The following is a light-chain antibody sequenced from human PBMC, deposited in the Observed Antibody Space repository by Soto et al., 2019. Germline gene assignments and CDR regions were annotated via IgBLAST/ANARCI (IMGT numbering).Light chain of an antibody. Sequence: SYELTQPPSVSVAPEKTARITCGGNNIGSKRVHWYRQKPGQAPVLVIYYDSDRPSGIPERFSGSNSGNTATLTISRVEAGDESDYYCQVWDISTDHYVFGTGTKRTVL. V-gene: IGLV3-21*04. J-gene: IGLJ1*01. CDR1: NIGSKR. CDR3: QVWDISTDHYV. CDR2: YDS.